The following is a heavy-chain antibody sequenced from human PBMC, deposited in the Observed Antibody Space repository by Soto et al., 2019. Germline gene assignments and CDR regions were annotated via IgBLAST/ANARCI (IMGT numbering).Heavy chain of an antibody. V-gene: IGHV1-8*01. CDR3: ASLLGYCSGGSCRTFDY. D-gene: IGHD2-15*01. CDR2: MNPNSGNT. Sequence: QVQLVQSGAEVKKPGASVKVSCKASGYTFTSYDINWVRQATGQGLEWMGWMNPNSGNTGYAQKFQDRVTMTRNTSISTAYMELSSLRSEDTAVYYCASLLGYCSGGSCRTFDYWGQGTLVTVSS. CDR1: GYTFTSYD. J-gene: IGHJ4*02.